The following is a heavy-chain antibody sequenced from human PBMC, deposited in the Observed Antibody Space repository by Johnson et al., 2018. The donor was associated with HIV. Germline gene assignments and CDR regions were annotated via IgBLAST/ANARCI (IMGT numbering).Heavy chain of an antibody. CDR1: GFTFRNYG. CDR2: ISNDGGSK. Sequence: QVQLVESGGGVVQPGGSLRLSCAASGFTFRNYGMHWVRQAPGKGLEWVTFISNDGGSKYYADYVRGRFTISRDISKNTLYLQMNSLRSEDTAVYYCAKPVMTAIAPLDVFDIWGQGTMVTVSS. V-gene: IGHV3-30*02. CDR3: AKPVMTAIAPLDVFDI. D-gene: IGHD2-21*02. J-gene: IGHJ3*02.